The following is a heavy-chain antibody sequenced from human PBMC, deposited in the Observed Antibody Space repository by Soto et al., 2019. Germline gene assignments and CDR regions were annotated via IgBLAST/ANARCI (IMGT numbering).Heavy chain of an antibody. CDR3: ANQEVGGSYVYTFDP. CDR2: IYYSGST. V-gene: IGHV4-39*02. D-gene: IGHD1-26*01. CDR1: GGSISSSSYY. J-gene: IGHJ5*02. Sequence: QLQLQESGPGLVKPSETLSLTCTVSGGSISSSSYYWGWIRQPPGKGLEWIGSIYYSGSTYYNPSLKSRVTISVDTSKNPFSLKLSSVTAADTAVYYCANQEVGGSYVYTFDPWGQGTLVTVSS.